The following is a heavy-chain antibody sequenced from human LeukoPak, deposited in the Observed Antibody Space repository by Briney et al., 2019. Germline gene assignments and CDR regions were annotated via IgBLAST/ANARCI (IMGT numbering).Heavy chain of an antibody. J-gene: IGHJ4*02. CDR1: GFTFSGHW. CDR2: INRGGSDK. V-gene: IGHV3-7*01. D-gene: IGHD1-14*01. CDR3: TRDRSRAEDD. Sequence: PGGSLRLSCAASGFTFSGHWMSWVRQAPGKGLEWVAKINRGGSDKYYVDSVKGRFTISRDNANNLLYLQMNSLRGEDTAVYYCTRDRSRAEDDWGQGTLVTVSS.